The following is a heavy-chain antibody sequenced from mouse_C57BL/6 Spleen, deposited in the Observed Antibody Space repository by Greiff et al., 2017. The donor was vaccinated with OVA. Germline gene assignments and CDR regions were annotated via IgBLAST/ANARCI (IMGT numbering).Heavy chain of an antibody. V-gene: IGHV1-61*01. D-gene: IGHD2-4*01. CDR3: AGRGYDYGVPAGFAY. J-gene: IGHJ3*01. Sequence: QVQLQQPGAELVRPGSSVKLSCKASGYTFTSYWMDWVKQRPGQGLEWIGNIYPSDSETHYNQKFKDKATLTVDTSSSTAYMQLRSLTSEDSAVSYCAGRGYDYGVPAGFAYWGQGTLVTVSA. CDR2: IYPSDSET. CDR1: GYTFTSYW.